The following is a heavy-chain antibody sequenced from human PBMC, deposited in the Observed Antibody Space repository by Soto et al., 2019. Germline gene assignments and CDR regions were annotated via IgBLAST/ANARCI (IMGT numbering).Heavy chain of an antibody. CDR1: GFTVTSNY. V-gene: IGHV3-53*01. J-gene: IGHJ6*02. CDR2: IYRSGAT. D-gene: IGHD3-10*01. CDR3: ARDSGMIRGSYGVDV. Sequence: LGGSLRLSCAASGFTVTSNYMTWVRQAPGKGLEWVSVIYRSGATYYPDSVRGRFTASRDYSHNTLYLQMDSLRVEDTAVYYCARDSGMIRGSYGVDVWGPGTTVTVSS.